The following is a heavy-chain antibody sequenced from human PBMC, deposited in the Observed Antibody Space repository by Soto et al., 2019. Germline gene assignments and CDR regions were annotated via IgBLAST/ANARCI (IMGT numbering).Heavy chain of an antibody. D-gene: IGHD6-19*01. J-gene: IGHJ4*02. CDR3: ARATDRSGWYRFDYFDY. V-gene: IGHV1-18*01. CDR2: ISAYNGHT. Sequence: QVQLVQSGAEVKKPGASVKVSCKASGYTFTSYGISWVRQAPGQGLEWMGWISAYNGHTNYALKLQGRVTMTTDTSTSTAYMELRGLRSDDTAVYYCARATDRSGWYRFDYFDYWGQGTLVTVSS. CDR1: GYTFTSYG.